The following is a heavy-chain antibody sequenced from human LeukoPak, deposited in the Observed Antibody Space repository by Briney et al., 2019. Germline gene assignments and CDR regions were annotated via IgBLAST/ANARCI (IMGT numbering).Heavy chain of an antibody. J-gene: IGHJ5*02. CDR2: IYYGGST. V-gene: IGHV4-59*12. CDR1: GVSISSYY. CDR3: ARGPDYDILTDGFDP. D-gene: IGHD3-9*01. Sequence: SESVSLTCTVSGVSISSYYWSWIRQPPGKGLEWIGYIYYGGSTNYNPSLKSRVTISVDTSKNQFSLKLSSVTAADTAVYYCARGPDYDILTDGFDPWGQGTLVTVSS.